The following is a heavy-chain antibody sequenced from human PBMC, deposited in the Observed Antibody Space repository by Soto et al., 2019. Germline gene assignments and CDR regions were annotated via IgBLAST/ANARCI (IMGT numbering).Heavy chain of an antibody. CDR3: ARQRTSVVTQADLAV. Sequence: PSETLSLTCAVYGGSFSGYYCSWIRQPPGKGLEWIGEINHSGSTNYNPSLRSRVSMSIDTSKNQFSLKLKSVTAADTALYFCARQRTSVVTQADLAVWGTGSLVPVSP. D-gene: IGHD3-22*01. J-gene: IGHJ1*01. V-gene: IGHV4-34*01. CDR2: INHSGST. CDR1: GGSFSGYY.